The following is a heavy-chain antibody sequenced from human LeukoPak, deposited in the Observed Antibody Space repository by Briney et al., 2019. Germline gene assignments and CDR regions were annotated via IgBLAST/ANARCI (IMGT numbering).Heavy chain of an antibody. J-gene: IGHJ4*02. Sequence: SETLSLTCTVSGYSISSGYYWGWIRQPPGKGLEWIGSIYHSGSTYYNPSLKSRVTISVDTSKNQFSLKLSSVTAADTAVYYCAGLYSSGWYVWDYWGQGTLVTVSS. CDR2: IYHSGST. CDR1: GYSISSGYY. V-gene: IGHV4-38-2*02. CDR3: AGLYSSGWYVWDY. D-gene: IGHD6-19*01.